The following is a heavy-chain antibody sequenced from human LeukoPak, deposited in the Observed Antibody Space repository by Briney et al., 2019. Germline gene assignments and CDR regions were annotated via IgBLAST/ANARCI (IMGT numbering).Heavy chain of an antibody. J-gene: IGHJ3*01. V-gene: IGHV1-69*06. CDR1: GGTFSTYA. D-gene: IGHD3-10*01. CDR2: IIPIFGTA. Sequence: GASVKVSCKASGGTFSTYAISWVRQAPGQGLEWMGGIIPIFGTANYAQKLQGRVTITADKSTSTAYMELSSLRSEDTAVYYCAREGEYYSESGNLVDASDVWGQGTMVTVSA. CDR3: AREGEYYSESGNLVDASDV.